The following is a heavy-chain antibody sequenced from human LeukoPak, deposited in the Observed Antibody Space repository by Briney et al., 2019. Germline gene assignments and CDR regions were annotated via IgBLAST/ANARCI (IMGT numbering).Heavy chain of an antibody. V-gene: IGHV1-46*01. CDR3: ARGFRITIFGVVIDYYMDV. CDR1: GYTFTSYY. Sequence: ASVKVSCKASGYTFTSYYMHWVRQAPGQGLEWMGIINPSGGSTSYAQKFQGRVTITRNTSISTAYMELSSLRSEDTAVYYCARGFRITIFGVVIDYYMDVWGKGTTVTVSS. D-gene: IGHD3-3*01. CDR2: INPSGGST. J-gene: IGHJ6*03.